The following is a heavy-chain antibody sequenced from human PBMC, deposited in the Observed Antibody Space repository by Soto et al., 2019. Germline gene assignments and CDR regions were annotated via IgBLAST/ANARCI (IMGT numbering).Heavy chain of an antibody. Sequence: SETLSLTCTVSGDSISSDYYHWTWIRQSPGKGLEWIGYIHHSGSILYNPSLKSRVTISVDTSKNQFSLHLTSVTAADTAVYFCARAVVVVPAAIGGVFYWFDPWGQGTLVTVSS. CDR2: IHHSGSI. V-gene: IGHV4-30-4*08. D-gene: IGHD2-2*01. J-gene: IGHJ5*02. CDR3: ARAVVVVPAAIGGVFYWFDP. CDR1: GDSISSDYYH.